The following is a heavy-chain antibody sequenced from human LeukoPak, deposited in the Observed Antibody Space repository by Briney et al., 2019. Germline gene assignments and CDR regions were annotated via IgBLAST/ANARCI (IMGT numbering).Heavy chain of an antibody. CDR3: GRTRGYSGYDLSV. D-gene: IGHD5-12*01. CDR1: GYTFTSYA. Sequence: ASVKVSCKASGYTFTSYAMHWVRQAPGQRLEWMGWINAGNGNTKYSQKLQGRVTITRDTSASTAYMELSSLRSEDTAVYYCGRTRGYSGYDLSVWGQGTLVTVSS. CDR2: INAGNGNT. V-gene: IGHV1-3*01. J-gene: IGHJ4*02.